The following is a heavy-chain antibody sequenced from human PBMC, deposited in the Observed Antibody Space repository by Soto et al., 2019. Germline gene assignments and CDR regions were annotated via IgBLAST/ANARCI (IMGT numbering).Heavy chain of an antibody. J-gene: IGHJ4*02. CDR2: ISGSSSTT. CDR1: GFTFNIYS. V-gene: IGHV3-48*01. Sequence: GGSLRLSCAASGFTFNIYSMNWVRQAPGKGLEWVSYISGSSSTTYYADSVKGRFTISRDNAKNSLYLQMNSLRAADTAVYYCATDKLGYCSDGRCYRPGYFENWGQGTPVTVSS. D-gene: IGHD2-15*01. CDR3: ATDKLGYCSDGRCYRPGYFEN.